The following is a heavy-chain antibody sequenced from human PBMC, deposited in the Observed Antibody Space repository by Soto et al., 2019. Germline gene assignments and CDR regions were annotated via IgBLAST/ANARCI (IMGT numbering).Heavy chain of an antibody. CDR3: AKRAVVGAARYFDY. CDR1: GFTFSSYA. CDR2: INTSGGNS. Sequence: PGGSLRLSCAASGFTFSSYAMSWVRQAPGKGLEWVSTINTSGGNSYYPDSVKGRFTISRDNSKNTLYLQMNSLRAEDTAVYYCAKRAVVGAARYFDYWGLGTLVTVSS. D-gene: IGHD2-15*01. V-gene: IGHV3-23*01. J-gene: IGHJ4*02.